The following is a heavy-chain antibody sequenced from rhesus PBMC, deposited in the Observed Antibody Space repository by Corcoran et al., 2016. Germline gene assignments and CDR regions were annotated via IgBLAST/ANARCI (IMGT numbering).Heavy chain of an antibody. D-gene: IGHD1-1-1*01. CDR1: GGSFRSSW. J-gene: IGHJ5-1*01. CDR3: ARGGDSWNYVVENRFDV. Sequence: QVQLQESGPGLVKPSETLSLTCAVSGGSFRSSWWTWFRPPPGTGLGVLGEINGNSGSTNYNPSLKSRVTISKAASRNQFSRKLSSVTAADTAVYYCARGGDSWNYVVENRFDVWGPGVLVTVSS. CDR2: INGNSGST. V-gene: IGHV4-80*01.